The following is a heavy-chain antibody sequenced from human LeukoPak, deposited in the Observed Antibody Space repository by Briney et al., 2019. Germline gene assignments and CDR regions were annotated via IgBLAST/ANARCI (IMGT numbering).Heavy chain of an antibody. D-gene: IGHD3/OR15-3a*01. CDR3: STTHYNFGDLDH. CDR1: GFIFSSYW. J-gene: IGHJ4*02. CDR2: MYQDGSEK. Sequence: GGSLRLSCAASGFIFSSYWVTWVRQAPGKGLEWVANMYQDGSEKYYVDSVKGRFTISRDNAKNSLYLQMNSLKTEDTAVYYCSTTHYNFGDLDHWGQGTLVTVSS. V-gene: IGHV3-7*03.